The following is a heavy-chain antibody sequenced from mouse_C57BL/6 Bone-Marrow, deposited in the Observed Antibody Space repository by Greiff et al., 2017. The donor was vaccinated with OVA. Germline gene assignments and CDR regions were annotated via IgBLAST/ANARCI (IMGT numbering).Heavy chain of an antibody. D-gene: IGHD4-1*01. V-gene: IGHV1-81*01. CDR1: GYTFTSYG. CDR3: ARYWALFAY. Sequence: VQLQQSGAELARPGASVKLSCKASGYTFTSYGISWVKQRTGQGLEWIGEIYPRSGNTYYNEKFKGKATLTADKSSSTAYMELRSLTSEDSAVYFCARYWALFAYWGQGTLVTVSA. CDR2: IYPRSGNT. J-gene: IGHJ3*01.